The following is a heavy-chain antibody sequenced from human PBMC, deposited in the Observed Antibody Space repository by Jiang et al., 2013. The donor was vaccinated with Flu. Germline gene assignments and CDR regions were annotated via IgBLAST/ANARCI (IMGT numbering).Heavy chain of an antibody. D-gene: IGHD3-10*01. CDR3: ARAGTTLAGGVIVTGNAFDL. CDR1: GYGFTIYW. V-gene: IGHV5-51*01. CDR2: IHPGQYDT. J-gene: IGHJ3*01. Sequence: GAEVKKPGESLKISCKGSGYGFTIYWIGWARQMPGKGLEWMGIIHPGQYDTRYSPSFQGQVTISADKSLSTAYLQWRSLKASDTAMYYCARAGTTLAGGVIVTGNAFDLWGQGTMVTVSS.